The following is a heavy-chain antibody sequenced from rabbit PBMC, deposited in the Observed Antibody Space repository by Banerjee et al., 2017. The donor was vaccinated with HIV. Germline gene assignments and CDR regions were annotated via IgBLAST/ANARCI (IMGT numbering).Heavy chain of an antibody. D-gene: IGHD4-1*01. V-gene: IGHV1S40*01. J-gene: IGHJ4*01. Sequence: QSLEESGGDLVKPGASLTLTCTASGFSFSSSYYMCWVRQAPGKGLEWIACIYAGSSGSIYYASWAKGRFTISKTSSTTVTLQMTSLTAADTATYFCARDNYSSGWGHLDLWGPGTLVTVS. CDR1: GFSFSSSYY. CDR3: ARDNYSSGWGHLDL. CDR2: IYAGSSGSI.